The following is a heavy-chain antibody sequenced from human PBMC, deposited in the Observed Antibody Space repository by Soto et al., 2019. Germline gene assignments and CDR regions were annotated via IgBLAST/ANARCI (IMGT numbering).Heavy chain of an antibody. D-gene: IGHD3-22*01. CDR2: IRSKANSYAT. J-gene: IGHJ4*02. Sequence: PGGSLRLSCAASGFTFSGSAMHWVRQASGKGLEWVGRIRSKANSYATAYAASVKGRFTIFRDDSKNTAYLQMNSLKTEDTAVYYCTKARDSSGYYTTDFDYWGQGTLVTVSS. CDR3: TKARDSSGYYTTDFDY. V-gene: IGHV3-73*01. CDR1: GFTFSGSA.